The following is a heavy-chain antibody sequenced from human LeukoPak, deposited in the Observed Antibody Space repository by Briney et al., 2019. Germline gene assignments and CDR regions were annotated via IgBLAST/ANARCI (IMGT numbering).Heavy chain of an antibody. Sequence: GRSLRLPCAASGFTFSSYAMHWVRQAPGKGLEWVAVISYDGSNKYYADSVKGRFTISRDNSKNTLYLQMNSLRAEDTAVYYCARAIAAAGPYYFDYWGQGTLVTVSS. V-gene: IGHV3-30*04. D-gene: IGHD6-13*01. J-gene: IGHJ4*02. CDR3: ARAIAAAGPYYFDY. CDR2: ISYDGSNK. CDR1: GFTFSSYA.